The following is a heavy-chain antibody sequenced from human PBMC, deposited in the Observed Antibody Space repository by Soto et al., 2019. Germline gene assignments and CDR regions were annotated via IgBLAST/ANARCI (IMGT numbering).Heavy chain of an antibody. CDR1: NGSLNGYY. CDR2: INHSGST. J-gene: IGHJ4*02. V-gene: IGHV4-34*01. D-gene: IGHD5-18*01. CDR3: ARGVGYTYGFSDY. Sequence: QVQLQQWGAGLLKPSETLSLTCAIQNGSLNGYYWSWIRQPPGKGLEWVGEINHSGSTHFNPPLKTRVSMTVATSKKQVSLTLSSVTAEDTAGYFCARGVGYTYGFSDYWGPGTLVTVS.